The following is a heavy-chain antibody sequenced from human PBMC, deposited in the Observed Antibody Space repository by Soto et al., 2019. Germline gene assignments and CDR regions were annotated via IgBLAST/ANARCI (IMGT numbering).Heavy chain of an antibody. CDR1: GFTFSSYG. CDR3: AREEVSYYYGSGSYRYFDY. D-gene: IGHD3-10*01. CDR2: IWYDGSNK. V-gene: IGHV3-33*01. Sequence: QVQLVESGGGEVQPGTSLRLSCAASGFTFSSYGMHWVRQAPGKGLEWVAVIWYDGSNKYYADSVKGRFTISRDNSKNTLYLQMNSLRAEYTAVYYCAREEVSYYYGSGSYRYFDYWGQGTLVTVSS. J-gene: IGHJ4*02.